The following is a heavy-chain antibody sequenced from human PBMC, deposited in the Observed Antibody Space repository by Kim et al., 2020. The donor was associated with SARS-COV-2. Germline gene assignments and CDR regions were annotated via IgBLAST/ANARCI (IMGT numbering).Heavy chain of an antibody. CDR3: ARTKLLWFGYYDY. D-gene: IGHD3-10*01. V-gene: IGHV3-30-3*01. Sequence: GGSLRLSCAASGFTFSSYAMHWVRQAPGKGLEWVAVISYDGSNKYYADSVKGRFTISRDNSKNTLYLQMNSLRAEDTAVYYCARTKLLWFGYYDYWGQGTLVTVSS. J-gene: IGHJ4*02. CDR2: ISYDGSNK. CDR1: GFTFSSYA.